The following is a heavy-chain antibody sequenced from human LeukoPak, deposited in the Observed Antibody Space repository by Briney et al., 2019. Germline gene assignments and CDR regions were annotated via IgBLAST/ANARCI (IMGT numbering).Heavy chain of an antibody. V-gene: IGHV3-21*01. CDR1: GFTFSSYS. CDR3: AREKLIAYGPWDY. CDR2: ISSSSSYI. D-gene: IGHD3-16*01. J-gene: IGHJ4*02. Sequence: GGSLRLSCAASGFTFSSYSMNWVRQAPGQGLKWVSSISSSSSYIYYADSVKGRFTISRDNAKTSLYLQMNSLRAEDTAVYFCAREKLIAYGPWDYWGQGTLVTVSS.